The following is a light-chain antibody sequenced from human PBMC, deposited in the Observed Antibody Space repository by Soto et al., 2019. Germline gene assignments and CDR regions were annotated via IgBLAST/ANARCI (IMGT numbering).Light chain of an antibody. CDR2: GNT. J-gene: IGLJ3*02. Sequence: QSVLTQPPSVSGAPGQRVTISCTGRSSNIGAGYDVHWYHQVPGTAPKLLIYGNTNRPSGVPDRFSGSKSDTSAALAITGLQAEDEADYYCQSSDSSLSGSVFGGGTKLTVL. V-gene: IGLV1-40*01. CDR3: QSSDSSLSGSV. CDR1: SSNIGAGYD.